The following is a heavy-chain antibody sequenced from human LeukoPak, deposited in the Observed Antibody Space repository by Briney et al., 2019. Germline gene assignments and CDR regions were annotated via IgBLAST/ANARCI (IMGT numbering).Heavy chain of an antibody. Sequence: PRDTLSLASPDCGGSDRRYFWNLIRPPTGSDLAWIGYIYYSGSTNYNPSLKSRVSISVDTSKNQFSLKLSSVTAADTAVYYCATRSGSYLGYAFDIWGQGTMVTVSS. CDR3: ATRSGSYLGYAFDI. CDR1: GGSDRRYF. V-gene: IGHV4-59*02. D-gene: IGHD1-26*01. CDR2: IYYSGST. J-gene: IGHJ3*02.